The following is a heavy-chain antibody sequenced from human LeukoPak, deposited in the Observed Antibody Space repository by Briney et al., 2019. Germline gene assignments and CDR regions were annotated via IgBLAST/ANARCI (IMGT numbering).Heavy chain of an antibody. J-gene: IGHJ3*02. CDR3: ARGFPYCGGGCQNPANWWRAFDI. Sequence: PGGSLRLSCAASGFTFSSYEMNWVRQAPGKGLEWVSYISSSGSTIYYADSVKGRFTFSRDIAKKSLFLQMTSLRAEDTAVYYCARGFPYCGGGCQNPANWWRAFDIWGQGTMVIVSS. CDR1: GFTFSSYE. V-gene: IGHV3-48*03. CDR2: ISSSGSTI. D-gene: IGHD2-21*02.